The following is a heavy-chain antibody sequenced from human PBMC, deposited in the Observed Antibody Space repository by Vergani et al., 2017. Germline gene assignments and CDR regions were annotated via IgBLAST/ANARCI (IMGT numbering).Heavy chain of an antibody. D-gene: IGHD3-10*01. CDR3: ARIWFGEPGAVYYYYYGMDV. V-gene: IGHV1-69*06. Sequence: QVQLVQSGAEVKKPGSSVKVSCKASGGTFSSYAISWVRQAPGQGLEWMGGIIPIFGTANYAQKFQGRVTITADKSTGTAYMELSSLRSEDTAVYYCARIWFGEPGAVYYYYYGMDVWGQGTTVTVSS. J-gene: IGHJ6*02. CDR2: IIPIFGTA. CDR1: GGTFSSYA.